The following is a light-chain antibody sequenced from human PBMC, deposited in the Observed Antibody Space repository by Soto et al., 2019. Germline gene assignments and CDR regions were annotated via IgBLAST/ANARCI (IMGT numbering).Light chain of an antibody. Sequence: DIQMTQSPSSLSASVGDRVTITCRASQSISSYLNWYQQKPGKAPKLLIYAASNLQSGVPSRFSGSGSGTDFTLTISSLQPEDFATDYCQQSYSTPRTFGGGTKVEIK. CDR3: QQSYSTPRT. J-gene: IGKJ4*01. CDR1: QSISSY. V-gene: IGKV1-39*01. CDR2: AAS.